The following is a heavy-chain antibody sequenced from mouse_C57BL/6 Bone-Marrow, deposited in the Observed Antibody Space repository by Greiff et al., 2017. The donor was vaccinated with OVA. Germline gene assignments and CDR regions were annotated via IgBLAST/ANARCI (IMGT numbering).Heavy chain of an antibody. V-gene: IGHV1-55*01. CDR2: IYPGSGRT. Sequence: QVQLQQPGAELVKPGASVKMSCKASGYTFTSYWITWVKQRPGQGLEWIGDIYPGSGRTNYNEKFKSKATLTVDTSSSTAYMQLSSLTSEDSAVYYSARAGVTTVEGDFAMDYWGEGTSVTAAS. CDR1: GYTFTSYW. J-gene: IGHJ4*01. CDR3: ARAGVTTVEGDFAMDY. D-gene: IGHD1-1*01.